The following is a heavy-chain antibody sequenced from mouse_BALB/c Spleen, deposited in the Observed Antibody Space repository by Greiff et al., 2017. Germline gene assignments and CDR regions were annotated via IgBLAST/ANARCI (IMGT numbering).Heavy chain of an antibody. CDR3: ASWDDAMDY. Sequence: EVKLMESGPGLVKPSQSLSLTCTVTGYSITSDYAWNWIRQFPGNKLEWMGYISYSGSTSYNPSLKSRISITRDTSKNQFFLQLNSVTTEDAATYYCASWDDAMDYWGQGTSVTVSS. V-gene: IGHV3-2*02. J-gene: IGHJ4*01. CDR1: GYSITSDYA. CDR2: ISYSGST. D-gene: IGHD4-1*01.